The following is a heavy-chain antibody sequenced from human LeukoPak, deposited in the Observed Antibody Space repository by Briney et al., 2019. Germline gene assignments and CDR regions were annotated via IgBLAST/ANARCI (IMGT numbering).Heavy chain of an antibody. D-gene: IGHD2-2*01. CDR3: ARRASGYCSSTSCYHSWFDP. CDR2: ISSSGSTI. J-gene: IGHJ5*02. CDR1: GFTFSDYY. V-gene: IGHV3-11*01. Sequence: KPGGSLRLSCAASGFTFSDYYMSWIRQAPGKGLEWVSYISSSGSTIYYADSVKGRFTISRDNAKNSLYLQMNSLRAEDTAVYYCARRASGYCSSTSCYHSWFDPWGQGTLVTVSS.